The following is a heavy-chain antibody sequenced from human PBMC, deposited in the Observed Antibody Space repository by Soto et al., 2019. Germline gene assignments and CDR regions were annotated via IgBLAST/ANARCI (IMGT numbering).Heavy chain of an antibody. CDR1: GFTFSTFA. J-gene: IGHJ4*02. CDR2: IDNSGGIT. Sequence: GGSLRLSCAASGFTFSTFAMSWVRQAPGKGLEWVSTIDNSGGITYYADSVKGRFTISRDNSKNTLYLQMNSLRAEDTAVYYCAKGGYNYGFLFDCWGQGTLVTVSS. CDR3: AKGGYNYGFLFDC. V-gene: IGHV3-23*05. D-gene: IGHD5-18*01.